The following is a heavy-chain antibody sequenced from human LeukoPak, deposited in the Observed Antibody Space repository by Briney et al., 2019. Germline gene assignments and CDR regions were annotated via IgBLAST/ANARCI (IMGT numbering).Heavy chain of an antibody. CDR3: ARDPGYCSSTSCYTKNWFDP. CDR2: IYSGGST. V-gene: IGHV3-53*01. J-gene: IGHJ5*02. D-gene: IGHD2-2*02. CDR1: GFTVSSNY. Sequence: GGSLRLSCAASGFTVSSNYMSWVRQAPGKGLEWVSVIYSGGSTYYADSVKGRFTISRDNSKNTLYLQMNSLRAEDTAVYYCARDPGYCSSTSCYTKNWFDPWGQGTLVTVSS.